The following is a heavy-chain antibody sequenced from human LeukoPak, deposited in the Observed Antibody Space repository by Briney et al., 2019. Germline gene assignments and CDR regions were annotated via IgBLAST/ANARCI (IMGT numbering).Heavy chain of an antibody. J-gene: IGHJ4*02. CDR1: GFTFSNYG. D-gene: IGHD2-8*02. V-gene: IGHV3-30*18. CDR3: AKEITQYTSNRYWVN. Sequence: GRSLRLSCAASGFTFSNYGMHWVRQSPGQGLEWVAVVSYEGRTQYYADSVKGRFTISRDNSKNTLFLQMNSLRAEDTAVYYCAKEITQYTSNRYWVNWGQGTLVSVSS. CDR2: VSYEGRTQ.